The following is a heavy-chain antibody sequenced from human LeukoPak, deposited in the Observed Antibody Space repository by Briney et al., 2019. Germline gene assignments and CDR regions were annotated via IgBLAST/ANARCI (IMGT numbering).Heavy chain of an antibody. V-gene: IGHV3-23*01. CDR3: AKIRDSSSWYGGIGC. Sequence: GGSLRLSCAASGFTFSSYAMSWVRQAPGKGLEWVSAISGSGGSTYYADSVKGRFTISRDNSKNTLYLQMNSLRAEDTAVYYCAKIRDSSSWYGGIGCWGQGTLVTVSS. J-gene: IGHJ4*02. CDR1: GFTFSSYA. D-gene: IGHD6-13*01. CDR2: ISGSGGST.